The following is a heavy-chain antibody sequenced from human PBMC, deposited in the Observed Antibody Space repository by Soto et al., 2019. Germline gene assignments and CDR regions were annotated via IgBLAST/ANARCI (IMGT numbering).Heavy chain of an antibody. CDR3: AKDLREMATIRPDY. J-gene: IGHJ4*02. V-gene: IGHV3-30*18. D-gene: IGHD5-12*01. Sequence: QVPLVESGGGVVQPGRSLRLSCAASGFTFSSFGIHWVRQAPGKGLEWVAVISYDGIDKNYADSVKGRFTISRENSXNMVYLQMNSLRAEDTAVYYCAKDLREMATIRPDYWGQGILVTVSS. CDR2: ISYDGIDK. CDR1: GFTFSSFG.